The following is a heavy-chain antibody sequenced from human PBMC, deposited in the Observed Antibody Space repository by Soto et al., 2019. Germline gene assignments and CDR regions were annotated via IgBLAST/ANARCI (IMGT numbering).Heavy chain of an antibody. CDR1: GFTFTSYA. J-gene: IGHJ4*02. V-gene: IGHV1-18*01. D-gene: IGHD3-16*01. Sequence: QVHLVQSGAEVKMPGASVKVSCKASGFTFTSYAFTWVRQAPGQGLEWMGWISAYNGNTNYARNFRGRVTLTTDSSTGTVYMXXXXXXXXXXXXXXXXXXXXXXXXXGVDSWGQGTLV. CDR3: XXXXXXXXXXGVDS. CDR2: ISAYNGNT.